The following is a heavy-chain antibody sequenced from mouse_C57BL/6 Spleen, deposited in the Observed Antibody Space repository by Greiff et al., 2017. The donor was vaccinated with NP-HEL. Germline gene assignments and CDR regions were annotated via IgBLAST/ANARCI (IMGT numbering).Heavy chain of an antibody. CDR3: ARQGYYGSSYGYAMDY. D-gene: IGHD1-1*01. V-gene: IGHV5-15*01. J-gene: IGHJ4*01. CDR2: ISNLAYSI. Sequence: EVKLMESGGGLVQPGGSLKLSCAASGFTFSDYGMAWVRQAPRKGPEWVAFISNLAYSIYYADTVTGRFTISRENAKNTLYLEMSSLRSEDTAMYYCARQGYYGSSYGYAMDYWGQGTSVTVSS. CDR1: GFTFSDYG.